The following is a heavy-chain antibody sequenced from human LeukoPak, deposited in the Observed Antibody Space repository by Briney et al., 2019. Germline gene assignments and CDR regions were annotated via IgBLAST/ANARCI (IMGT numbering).Heavy chain of an antibody. J-gene: IGHJ4*02. CDR1: GFTFSSYA. V-gene: IGHV3-23*01. Sequence: WGSLRLSCAASGFTFSSYAMSWVRPAPGQGLEWVSSISGRGGSTYYADSVKGRFTISRDNSQNTLYLQMNSLRAEDTAVFFCTQEPEYDILTGYKGVYFDYWGQGTLVTVSS. D-gene: IGHD3-9*01. CDR2: ISGRGGST. CDR3: TQEPEYDILTGYKGVYFDY.